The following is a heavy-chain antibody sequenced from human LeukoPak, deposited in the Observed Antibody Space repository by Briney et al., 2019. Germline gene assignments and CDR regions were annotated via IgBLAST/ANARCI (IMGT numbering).Heavy chain of an antibody. CDR2: ISYDGSNK. Sequence: PGRSLRLSCAASGSTFSSYGMHWVRQAPGKGLEWVAVISYDGSNKYYADSVKGRFTISRDNSKNTLYLQMNSPRAEDTAVYYCAKDPLSTVVSYFDYWGQGTLVTVSS. J-gene: IGHJ4*02. V-gene: IGHV3-30*18. CDR3: AKDPLSTVVSYFDY. CDR1: GSTFSSYG. D-gene: IGHD4-23*01.